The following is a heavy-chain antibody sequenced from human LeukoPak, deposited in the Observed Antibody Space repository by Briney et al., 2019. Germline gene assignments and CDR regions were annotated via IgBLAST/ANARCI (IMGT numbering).Heavy chain of an antibody. CDR3: DRHGYGSYPDY. CDR1: GGSISSGGYS. V-gene: IGHV4-30-4*07. Sequence: PSETLSLTCAVSGGSISSGGYSWSWIRQPPGKGLEWIGYIYYSGSTYYNPSLKSRVTISVDTSKNQFSLKLSSVTAADTAVYYCDRHGYGSYPDYWGQGTLVTVSS. CDR2: IYYSGST. D-gene: IGHD3-10*01. J-gene: IGHJ4*02.